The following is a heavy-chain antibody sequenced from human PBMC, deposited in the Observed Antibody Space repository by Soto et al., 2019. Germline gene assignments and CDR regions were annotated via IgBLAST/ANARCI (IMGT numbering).Heavy chain of an antibody. CDR1: GGSFSGYY. J-gene: IGHJ4*02. Sequence: SETLSLTCAVYGGSFSGYYWSWIRQPPGKGLEWIGEINHSGSTNYNPSLKSRVTISVDTSKNQFSLKLSSVTAADTAVYYCATFTYDSSGYYYDYWGQGTLVTVSS. V-gene: IGHV4-34*01. CDR2: INHSGST. CDR3: ATFTYDSSGYYYDY. D-gene: IGHD3-22*01.